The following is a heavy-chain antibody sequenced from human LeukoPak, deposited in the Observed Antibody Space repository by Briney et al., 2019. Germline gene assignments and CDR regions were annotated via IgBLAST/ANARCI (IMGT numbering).Heavy chain of an antibody. J-gene: IGHJ4*02. V-gene: IGHV3-30-3*01. CDR1: GFTFSSYA. Sequence: PGGSLRLSCAASGFTFSSYAMHLVRQAPGKGLEWVEVISYDGSNKYYADSVKGRFTISRDNSKNTLYLQMNSLRAEDTAVYYCARDPYSGSFIDYWGQGTLVTVSS. D-gene: IGHD1-26*01. CDR2: ISYDGSNK. CDR3: ARDPYSGSFIDY.